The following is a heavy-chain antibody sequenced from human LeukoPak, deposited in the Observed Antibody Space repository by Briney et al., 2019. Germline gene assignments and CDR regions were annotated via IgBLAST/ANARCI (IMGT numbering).Heavy chain of an antibody. CDR3: ARRLTDYWSLDL. J-gene: IGHJ2*01. D-gene: IGHD7-27*01. CDR2: INHSGST. CDR1: GGSFSGYY. V-gene: IGHV4-34*01. Sequence: SETLSLTCAVYGGSFSGYYCSWIRQPPGKGLEWIGEINHSGSTNYNPSLKSRVTISVDTSKNQFSLKLSSVTAADTAVYYCARRLTDYWSLDLWGRGTLVTVSS.